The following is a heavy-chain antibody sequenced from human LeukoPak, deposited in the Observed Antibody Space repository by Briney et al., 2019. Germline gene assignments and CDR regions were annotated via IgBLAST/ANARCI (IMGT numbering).Heavy chain of an antibody. J-gene: IGHJ3*02. V-gene: IGHV3-74*01. CDR3: ARDRNYCSSDRCYDVFDI. CDR2: INSDGSST. D-gene: IGHD6-19*01. Sequence: GGSLRLSCAASGFTFSSYWMHWVRQAPGKGLVWVSRINSDGSSTSYADSVKGRFTIPRDNAKNTLYLQMSNLRAEDTSVYYCARDRNYCSSDRCYDVFDIWGQGTMVTVSS. CDR1: GFTFSSYW.